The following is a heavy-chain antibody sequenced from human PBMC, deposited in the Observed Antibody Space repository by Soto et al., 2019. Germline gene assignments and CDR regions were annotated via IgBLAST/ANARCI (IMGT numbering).Heavy chain of an antibody. D-gene: IGHD2-21*01. CDR3: ARYSVKERGQAPFYFGMDV. V-gene: IGHV4-31*03. J-gene: IGHJ6*02. Sequence: QVQLQESGPGLVKPSQTLSLTCTVSGDSISSGGSYWTWIRQHPGKGLEWIGYISYSGTTYYNPSIKSRLTISVDSSKNQFSLNLSPVTAADTAVYYCARYSVKERGQAPFYFGMDVWGQGTTVTVSS. CDR1: GDSISSGGSY. CDR2: ISYSGTT.